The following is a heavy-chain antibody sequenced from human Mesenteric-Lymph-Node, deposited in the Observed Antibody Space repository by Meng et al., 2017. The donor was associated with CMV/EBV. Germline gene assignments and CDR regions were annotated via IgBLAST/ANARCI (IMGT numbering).Heavy chain of an antibody. Sequence: FPSYGVLWVRQAPGQGLEWMGWIGADNGNPGYAQQFQGRVTMTTETSTNTAYMELRSLRSEDTAVYYCATYREGYCTGARCYSGMDVWGQGTTVTVSS. CDR1: FPSYG. D-gene: IGHD2-8*02. CDR2: IGADNGNP. J-gene: IGHJ6*02. CDR3: ATYREGYCTGARCYSGMDV. V-gene: IGHV1-18*04.